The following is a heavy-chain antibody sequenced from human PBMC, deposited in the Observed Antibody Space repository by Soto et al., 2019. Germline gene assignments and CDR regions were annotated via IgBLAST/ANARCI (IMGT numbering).Heavy chain of an antibody. CDR1: GYTFTGDF. CDR3: ARVRTYYDSSGSLDY. J-gene: IGHJ4*02. V-gene: IGHV1-2*02. CDR2: INPNSGGT. D-gene: IGHD3-22*01. Sequence: ASVKVSCKFSGYTFTGDFMHWVRQAPGQGLEWMGWINPNSGGTKYAQKFQGRVTMTRDMSISTAYMELRRLTSDDTAVYYCARVRTYYDSSGSLDYWGQGTLVTVSS.